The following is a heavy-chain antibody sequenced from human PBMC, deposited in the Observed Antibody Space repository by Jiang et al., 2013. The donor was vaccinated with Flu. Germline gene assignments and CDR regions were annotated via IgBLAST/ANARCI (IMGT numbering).Heavy chain of an antibody. D-gene: IGHD4-17*01. V-gene: IGHV3-23*01. J-gene: IGHJ3*02. CDR3: AKDLGMTTVTHDAFDI. CDR1: GFTFSSYA. CDR2: ISGSGGST. Sequence: VQLLESGGGLVQPGGSLRLSCAASGFTFSSYAMSWVRQAPGKGLEWVSAISGSGGSTYYADSVKGRFTISRDNSKNTLYLQMNSLRAEDTAVYYCAKDLGMTTVTHDAFDIWGQGTSGHRLF.